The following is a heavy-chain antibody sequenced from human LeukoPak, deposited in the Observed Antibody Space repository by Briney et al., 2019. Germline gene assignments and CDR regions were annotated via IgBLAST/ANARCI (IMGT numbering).Heavy chain of an antibody. V-gene: IGHV3-7*01. CDR3: AKEINGYYDSSGPQFDY. Sequence: PGGSLRLSCAASGFTFSSYWMSWVRQAPGKGLEWVANIKQDGSEKYYADSVKGRFTISRDNSKNTLYLQMNSLRAEDTAVCYCAKEINGYYDSSGPQFDYWGQGTLVTVSS. J-gene: IGHJ4*02. CDR1: GFTFSSYW. D-gene: IGHD3-22*01. CDR2: IKQDGSEK.